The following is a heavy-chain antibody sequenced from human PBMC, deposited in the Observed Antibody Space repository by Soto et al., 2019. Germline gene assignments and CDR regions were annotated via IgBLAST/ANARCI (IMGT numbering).Heavy chain of an antibody. J-gene: IGHJ4*02. V-gene: IGHV3-23*01. CDR2: ISGSGGST. D-gene: IGHD1-26*01. CDR1: GFTFSSYA. Sequence: GCLRLSSGASGFTFSSYAMSWVRQAPGMGLEWVSAISGSGGSTYYGDSVKGRFTISRDNSKNTMQLQMNSLRADDTDVYYCAKDLIVSYSLCYWGQGTLVTVSS. CDR3: AKDLIVSYSLCY.